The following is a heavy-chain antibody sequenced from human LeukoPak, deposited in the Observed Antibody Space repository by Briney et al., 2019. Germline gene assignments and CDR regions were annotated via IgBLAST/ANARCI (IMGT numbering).Heavy chain of an antibody. J-gene: IGHJ4*02. V-gene: IGHV1-2*02. CDR1: GYTFTGYY. Sequence: ASVKVSCKTSGYTFTGYYVHWVRQAPGQGLEWMGWIIPNNGGTNYAQKFQGRVTMTRDTSISTAYMELSRLRSDDTAVYYCARWSVNPYWGQGTLVTVSS. CDR2: IIPNNGGT. CDR3: ARWSVNPY.